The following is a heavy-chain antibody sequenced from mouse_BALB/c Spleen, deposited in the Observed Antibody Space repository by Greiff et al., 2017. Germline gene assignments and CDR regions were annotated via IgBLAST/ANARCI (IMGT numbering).Heavy chain of an antibody. Sequence: VQVVESGPELVKPGASVKISCKASGYAFSSSWMNWVKQRPGQGLEWIGRIYPGDGDTNYNGKFKGKATLTADKSSSTAYMQLSSLTSVDSAVYFCAREGWSNWYFDVWGAGTTVTVSS. CDR3: AREGWSNWYFDV. V-gene: IGHV1-82*01. CDR1: GYAFSSSW. CDR2: IYPGDGDT. J-gene: IGHJ1*01. D-gene: IGHD2-3*01.